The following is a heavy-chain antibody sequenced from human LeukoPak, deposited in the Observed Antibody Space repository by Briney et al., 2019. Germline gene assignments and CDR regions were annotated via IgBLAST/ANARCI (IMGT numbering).Heavy chain of an antibody. V-gene: IGHV1-69*05. CDR1: GGTFSSYA. CDR2: IIPIFGTA. CDR3: ARGQQTVYYFDY. J-gene: IGHJ4*02. D-gene: IGHD6-13*01. Sequence: GASMKVSCKASGGTFSSYAISWVRQAPGQGLEWMGGIIPIFGTANYAQKFQGRVTITTDESTSTAYMELSSLRSEDTAVYYCARGQQTVYYFDYWGQGTLVTVSS.